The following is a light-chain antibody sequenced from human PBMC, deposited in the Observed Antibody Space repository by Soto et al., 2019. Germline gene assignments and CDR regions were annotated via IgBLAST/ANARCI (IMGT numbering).Light chain of an antibody. J-gene: IGLJ3*02. CDR3: SSYTSRYTGV. CDR1: SSDVGGYNY. Sequence: QSALTQPASVSGSPGQSITISCTGTSSDVGGYNYVSWYQQHPGKAPKLMIYEVSNRPSGVSNRFSGSKSGITASLTISGLQAEDEADYYCSSYTSRYTGVFGGGTKLTVL. V-gene: IGLV2-14*01. CDR2: EVS.